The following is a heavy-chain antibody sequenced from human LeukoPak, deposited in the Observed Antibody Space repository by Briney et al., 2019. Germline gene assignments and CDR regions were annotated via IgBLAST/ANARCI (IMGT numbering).Heavy chain of an antibody. CDR2: ISYSGTT. CDR3: ATPEKYSSSWYLFDY. J-gene: IGHJ4*02. CDR1: SGSISSSNYY. V-gene: IGHV4-39*01. D-gene: IGHD6-13*01. Sequence: SETLSLTCTVSSGSISSSNYYWAWIRQPPGKGLEWIGSISYSGTTYCNPSLESRVTISVDTSKSQLSLKLSSVTAADTAVYYCATPEKYSSSWYLFDYWGQGTLVTVSS.